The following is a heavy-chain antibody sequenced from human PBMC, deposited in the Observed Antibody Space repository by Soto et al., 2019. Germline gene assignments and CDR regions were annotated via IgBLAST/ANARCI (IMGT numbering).Heavy chain of an antibody. CDR2: INPNGGST. D-gene: IGHD3-3*01. V-gene: IGHV1-46*01. CDR3: ARASGGNFGIIIEGTNWFVT. Sequence: ASVKASCKAPRDTFTSYYINWVRQAPGQGLEWMGIINPNGGSTIYAQQFRGRVTMTRDTSTSTVYMELRSLRSEDTAFYFCARASGGNFGIIIEGTNWFVTWGQGTLVTVSS. J-gene: IGHJ5*02. CDR1: RDTFTSYY.